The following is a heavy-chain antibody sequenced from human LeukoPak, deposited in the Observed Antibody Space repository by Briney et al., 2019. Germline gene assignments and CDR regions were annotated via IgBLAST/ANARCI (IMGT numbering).Heavy chain of an antibody. Sequence: ASVKVSCKASGYTFTNYGISWVRQAPGQGLEWMGWISGYNGDTKYAQKVQGRVTMTTDKFTSTAYMELRSLRSDDTAAYYCARCYGSGRWALDIWGQGTMVTVSS. CDR1: GYTFTNYG. CDR3: ARCYGSGRWALDI. J-gene: IGHJ3*02. CDR2: ISGYNGDT. V-gene: IGHV1-18*01. D-gene: IGHD3-10*01.